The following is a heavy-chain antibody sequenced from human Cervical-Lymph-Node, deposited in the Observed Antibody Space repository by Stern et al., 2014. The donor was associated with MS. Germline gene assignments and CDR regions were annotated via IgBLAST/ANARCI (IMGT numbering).Heavy chain of an antibody. D-gene: IGHD6-19*01. CDR2: INWSGVAT. Sequence: EVQLVESGGRVVRPGGSLRLSCAASGFNFGDYGMGWVRQDPGKGLEWGSGINWSGVATDYAESVKGRFTITRDNGKNSLYLQMNSLRVEDAGLYYCARGFSGYNWFDPWGQGTVVTVSS. J-gene: IGHJ5*02. CDR1: GFNFGDYG. CDR3: ARGFSGYNWFDP. V-gene: IGHV3-20*04.